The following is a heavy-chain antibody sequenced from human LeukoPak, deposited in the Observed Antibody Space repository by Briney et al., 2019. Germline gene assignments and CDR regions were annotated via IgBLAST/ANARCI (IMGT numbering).Heavy chain of an antibody. CDR2: ISSRGTST. J-gene: IGHJ4*02. CDR1: GFAFSDFG. CDR3: VRGTDCSSTTCYPLSAFDF. Sequence: GESLRLSCVASGFAFSDFGMNWVRQVPGKGLEWVAFISSRGTSTFYAESVKGRFSISRDTGKKSLDLQMTSLRVEDSAAYYCVRGTDCSSTTCYPLSAFDFWGQGTLVAVSS. D-gene: IGHD2-21*01. V-gene: IGHV3-21*04.